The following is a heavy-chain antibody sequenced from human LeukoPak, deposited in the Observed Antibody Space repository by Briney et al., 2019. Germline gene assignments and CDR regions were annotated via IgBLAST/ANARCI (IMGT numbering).Heavy chain of an antibody. V-gene: IGHV4-39*01. CDR1: GGSIRSSSYY. CDR2: IYYSGDT. Sequence: SETLSLTCTVSGGSIRSSSYYWGWIRQPPGKGLEWIGSIYYSGDTYYYPPLKSRVTISVDTSKNQFSLRLSSVTAEDAAVYYCARHAPIKTTVTTSHAFDIWGQGTMVTVSS. CDR3: ARHAPIKTTVTTSHAFDI. J-gene: IGHJ3*02. D-gene: IGHD4-17*01.